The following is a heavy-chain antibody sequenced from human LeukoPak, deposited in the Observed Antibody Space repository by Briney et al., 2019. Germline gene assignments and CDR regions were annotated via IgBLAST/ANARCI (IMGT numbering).Heavy chain of an antibody. D-gene: IGHD1-26*01. Sequence: GGSLRISCSASGLGRSFKETWMSWVRRAPGKGLEWIGRIKGKPDGGAIDYIAPVRGRFTISRDDSKNTLYLQMNSLKTEDTAVYYCTTDLRWELPNFDYWGQGTLVTVSS. V-gene: IGHV3-15*01. CDR2: IKGKPDGGAI. J-gene: IGHJ4*02. CDR1: GLGRSFKETW. CDR3: TTDLRWELPNFDY.